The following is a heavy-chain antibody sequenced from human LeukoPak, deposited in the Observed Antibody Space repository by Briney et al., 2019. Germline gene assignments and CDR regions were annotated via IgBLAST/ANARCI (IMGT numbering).Heavy chain of an antibody. D-gene: IGHD3-22*01. CDR1: GYTFTSYD. J-gene: IGHJ1*01. V-gene: IGHV1-8*01. Sequence: ASVKVSCKASGYTFTSYDTNWVRQATGQGLEWMGWMNPNSGNTGYAQKFQGRVTMTMNTSISTAYMELSSLRSADTAVYYCDTYYFDSSGYYKYFQHWGQGTLVTVSS. CDR3: DTYYFDSSGYYKYFQH. CDR2: MNPNSGNT.